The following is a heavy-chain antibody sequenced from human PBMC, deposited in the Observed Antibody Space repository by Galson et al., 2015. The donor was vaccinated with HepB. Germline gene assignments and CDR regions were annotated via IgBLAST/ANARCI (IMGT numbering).Heavy chain of an antibody. V-gene: IGHV3-30*18. CDR2: ISYDGSVK. CDR3: ANERSPEDAFAV. Sequence: SLRLSCAASGFTFSRDGVHWVRQAPGKGLEWVACISYDGSVKYYGDSVKGRFTISRDNSKSPVFLQMDSLRTEDTAVYYCANERSPEDAFAVWGQGTMVTVSS. J-gene: IGHJ3*01. CDR1: GFTFSRDG.